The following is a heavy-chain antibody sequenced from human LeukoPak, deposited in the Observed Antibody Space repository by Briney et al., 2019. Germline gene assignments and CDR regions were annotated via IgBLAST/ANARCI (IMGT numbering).Heavy chain of an antibody. CDR3: ARNRGYSGYEYYYYYGMDV. V-gene: IGHV1-18*01. Sequence: ASVKVSCKASGYTFTSYGISWVRQAPGQGLEWMAWISAYNGNTNYAQKLQGRVTMTTDTSTSTAYTELRSLRSDDTAVYYCARNRGYSGYEYYYYYGMDVWGQGTTVTVSS. CDR2: ISAYNGNT. D-gene: IGHD5-12*01. J-gene: IGHJ6*02. CDR1: GYTFTSYG.